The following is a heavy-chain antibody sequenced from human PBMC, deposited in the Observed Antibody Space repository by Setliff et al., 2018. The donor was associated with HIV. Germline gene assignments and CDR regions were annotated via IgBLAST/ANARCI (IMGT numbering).Heavy chain of an antibody. CDR2: ISTFNGYT. J-gene: IGHJ3*02. D-gene: IGHD1-26*01. V-gene: IGHV1-18*01. Sequence: ASVKVSCKASGYTFSSYEISWVRQAPGQGLEWMGRISTFNGYTNYAQKLQGRVTVTTDTSTSTAYMELRGLRSDDTAVYYCARGGSYWGDAFDIWGQGTMVTVSS. CDR1: GYTFSSYE. CDR3: ARGGSYWGDAFDI.